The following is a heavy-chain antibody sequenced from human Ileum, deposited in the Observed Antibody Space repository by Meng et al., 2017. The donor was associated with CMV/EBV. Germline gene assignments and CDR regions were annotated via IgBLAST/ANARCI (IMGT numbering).Heavy chain of an antibody. J-gene: IGHJ4*02. CDR1: CGAIYSNTFY. CDR3: ARDITGSHFDH. D-gene: IGHD1-20*01. V-gene: IGHV4-39*07. Sequence: LRQSGSVVVAPSESLSRAFSGSCGAIYSNTFYWGWIRQPPGNGLEWIGSISYNGNPPYNPSYMSRVTISLATSKNQFSLRLSSVTAADTAVYSCARDITGSHFDHWGQGVLVTVSS. CDR2: ISYNGNP.